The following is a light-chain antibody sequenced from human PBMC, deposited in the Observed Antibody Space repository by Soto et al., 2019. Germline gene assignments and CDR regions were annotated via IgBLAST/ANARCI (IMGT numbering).Light chain of an antibody. Sequence: IQLTQSPSPLSASVGDTVSITCRASQGISSYLAWYQQKPGKAPKLLIYAASTLQSGVPSRFSGSGSGTDFTLTISRLQPEDFATYYCQQLNSYLFGQGTRLEIK. J-gene: IGKJ5*01. CDR2: AAS. CDR3: QQLNSYL. V-gene: IGKV1-9*01. CDR1: QGISSY.